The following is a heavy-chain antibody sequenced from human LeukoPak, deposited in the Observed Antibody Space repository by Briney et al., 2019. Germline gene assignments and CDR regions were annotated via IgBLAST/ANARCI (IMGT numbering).Heavy chain of an antibody. Sequence: PSETLSLTCTVSGGSISSYYWSWIRQPPGKGLEWIGYIYYSGSTNYNPSLKSRVTISVDTSKNQFSLKLSSVTAADTAVYYCARGSERLSLQWLVPSYWYFDLWGRGTLVTVSS. CDR2: IYYSGST. V-gene: IGHV4-59*01. D-gene: IGHD6-19*01. J-gene: IGHJ2*01. CDR3: ARGSERLSLQWLVPSYWYFDL. CDR1: GGSISSYY.